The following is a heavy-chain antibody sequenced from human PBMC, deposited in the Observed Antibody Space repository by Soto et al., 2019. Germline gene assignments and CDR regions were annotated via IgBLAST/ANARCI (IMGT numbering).Heavy chain of an antibody. V-gene: IGHV4-4*02. J-gene: IGHJ4*02. CDR2: INHSGST. Sequence: SETLSLTCAVSGGSISSDNWWSWVRQPPGKGLEWIGEINHSGSTNYNPSLKSRVTISVDTSKNQFSLKLSSVTAADTAVYYCAREDILTGYPQYYFDYWGQGTLVTVSS. CDR1: GGSISSDNW. CDR3: AREDILTGYPQYYFDY. D-gene: IGHD3-9*01.